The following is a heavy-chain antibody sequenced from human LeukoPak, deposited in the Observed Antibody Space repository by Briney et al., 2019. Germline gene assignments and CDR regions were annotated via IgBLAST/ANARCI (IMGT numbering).Heavy chain of an antibody. V-gene: IGHV3-33*01. J-gene: IGHJ6*02. CDR2: IWYDGSNK. Sequence: GGSLRLSRAASGFTFSSYGMHWVRQAPGKGLEWVAVIWYDGSNKYYADSVKGRFTISRDNSKNTLYLQMNSLRAEDTAVYYCARDLTGYYYYYGMDVWGQGTTVTVSS. CDR1: GFTFSSYG. D-gene: IGHD7-27*01. CDR3: ARDLTGYYYYYGMDV.